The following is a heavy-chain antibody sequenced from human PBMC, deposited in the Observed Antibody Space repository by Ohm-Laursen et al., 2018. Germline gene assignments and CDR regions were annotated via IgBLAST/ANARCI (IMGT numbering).Heavy chain of an antibody. CDR2: MSPKSGKT. CDR1: GYTFTDYD. Sequence: SVKVSCKASGYTFTDYDINWVRQATGQGLEWMGWMSPKSGKTGYAEKFQDRVTMTSDTSITTAYMELSGLRFEDTAHYYCTREASDNYGYFDFWGRGTLVTVSS. CDR3: TREASDNYGYFDF. V-gene: IGHV1-8*01. J-gene: IGHJ2*01. D-gene: IGHD3-9*01.